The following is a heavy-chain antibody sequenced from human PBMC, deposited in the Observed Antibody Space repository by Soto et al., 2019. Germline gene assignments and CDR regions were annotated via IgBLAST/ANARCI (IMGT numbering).Heavy chain of an antibody. D-gene: IGHD3-3*01. CDR1: GGSFSGYY. Sequence: QVQLQQWGAGLLKPSETLSLTCAVYGGSFSGYYWSWIRQPPGKGLEWIGEINHSGSTNYNPSLKSRVTISVDTSKNQFSLKLSSVTAADTAVYYCARGRGYDFWSGYLYFDYWGQGTLVTVSS. V-gene: IGHV4-34*01. CDR3: ARGRGYDFWSGYLYFDY. J-gene: IGHJ4*02. CDR2: INHSGST.